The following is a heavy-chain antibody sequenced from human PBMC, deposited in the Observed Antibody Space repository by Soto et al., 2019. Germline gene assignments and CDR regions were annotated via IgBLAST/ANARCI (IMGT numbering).Heavy chain of an antibody. CDR2: MYSSGST. CDR1: GGSITLYY. Sequence: PSETLSLTCTVSGGSITLYYWNWIRRSPGKGLEWIGYMYSSGSTNYRSSLKSRVTISVDTSKNQFSLRLRSVTAADTAVYYCARIYYDSVFDYWGQGTLVTVSS. V-gene: IGHV4-59*08. J-gene: IGHJ4*02. CDR3: ARIYYDSVFDY. D-gene: IGHD3-22*01.